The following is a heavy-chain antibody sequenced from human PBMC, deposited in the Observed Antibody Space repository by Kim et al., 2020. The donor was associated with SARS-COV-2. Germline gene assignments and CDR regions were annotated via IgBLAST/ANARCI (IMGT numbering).Heavy chain of an antibody. Sequence: ASVKVSCKASGYTFTSYGISWVRQAPGQGLEWMGWISAYNGNTNYAQKLQGRVTMTTDTSTSTAYMERRSLRSDDTAVYYCARGGFLTYYDSSGYYKPAYWGHATLVTVSS. CDR3: ARGGFLTYYDSSGYYKPAY. D-gene: IGHD3-22*01. J-gene: IGHJ1*01. V-gene: IGHV1-18*01. CDR2: ISAYNGNT. CDR1: GYTFTSYG.